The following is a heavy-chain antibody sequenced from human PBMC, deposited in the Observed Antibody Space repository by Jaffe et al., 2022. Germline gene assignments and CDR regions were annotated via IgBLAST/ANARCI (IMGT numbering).Heavy chain of an antibody. J-gene: IGHJ4*02. Sequence: QLQLQESGPGLVKPSETLSLTCTVSGGSISSSSYYWGWIRQPPGKGLEWIGSIYYSGSTYYNPSLKSRVTISVDTSKNQFSLKLSSVTAADTAVYYCARRAIVATSDYWGQGTLVTVSS. CDR3: ARRAIVATSDY. V-gene: IGHV4-39*01. D-gene: IGHD5-12*01. CDR1: GGSISSSSYY. CDR2: IYYSGST.